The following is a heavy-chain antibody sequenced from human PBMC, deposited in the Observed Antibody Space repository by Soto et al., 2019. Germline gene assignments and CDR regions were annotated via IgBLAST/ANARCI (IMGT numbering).Heavy chain of an antibody. CDR1: GYTVTSYY. Sequence: QIQLVQSGAEVKKPGASVKVSCKASGYTVTSYYMHWVRQAPGQGLEWMGIINTSGGSTTYAQKFQGRLPMTRDTSTSTVYMELSSLGSEDTAMYYCARTPGYTDRNYLDYWGQGTLVTVSS. V-gene: IGHV1-46*01. CDR3: ARTPGYTDRNYLDY. CDR2: INTSGGST. D-gene: IGHD2-2*02. J-gene: IGHJ4*02.